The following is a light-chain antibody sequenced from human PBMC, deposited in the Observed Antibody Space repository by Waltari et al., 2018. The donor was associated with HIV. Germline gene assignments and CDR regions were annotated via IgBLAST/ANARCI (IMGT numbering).Light chain of an antibody. CDR3: ASWDDSLGGYWI. V-gene: IGLV1-47*01. CDR2: MND. CDR1: TSNIGSNY. Sequence: QSVVTQPPSASGTPGQRVTIPCSGGTSNIGSNYVYWYQHLPGTSPKLLIYMNDQRPSGVPDRISGSKSGTSASLAISGLRSEDEADYYCASWDDSLGGYWIFGGGTNLTVL. J-gene: IGLJ2*01.